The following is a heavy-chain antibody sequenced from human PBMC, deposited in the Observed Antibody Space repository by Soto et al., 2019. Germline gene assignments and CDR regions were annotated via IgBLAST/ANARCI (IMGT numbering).Heavy chain of an antibody. D-gene: IGHD3-3*01. CDR3: ASLYYDFWSGYYSPTEAYYGMDV. CDR1: GGSISSYY. V-gene: IGHV4-59*01. Sequence: ETLSLTCTVSGGSISSYYWSWIRQPPGKGLEWIGYIYYSGSTNYNPSLKSRVTISVDTSKNQFSLKLSSVTAADTAVYYCASLYYDFWSGYYSPTEAYYGMDVWGQGTTVTVSS. CDR2: IYYSGST. J-gene: IGHJ6*02.